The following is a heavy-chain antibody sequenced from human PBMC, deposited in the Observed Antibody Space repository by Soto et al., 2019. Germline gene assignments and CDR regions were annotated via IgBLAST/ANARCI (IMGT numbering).Heavy chain of an antibody. CDR1: GYTFSSYG. Sequence: QVQLVQSGAEVKTPGASVKVSCRASGYTFSSYGISWVRQAPGQGLEWMGWISADNGNTNYAQKFHDRVTLTTDNSTTTGNMEMRRLRSEDRAVYYCARVHSSARKKEDGLDVWGQGTTVTGSS. D-gene: IGHD4-4*01. V-gene: IGHV1-18*01. CDR2: ISADNGNT. J-gene: IGHJ6*02. CDR3: ARVHSSARKKEDGLDV.